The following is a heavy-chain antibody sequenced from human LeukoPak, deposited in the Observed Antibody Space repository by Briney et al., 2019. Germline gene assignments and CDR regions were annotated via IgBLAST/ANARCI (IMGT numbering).Heavy chain of an antibody. CDR2: IYYSGST. V-gene: IGHV4-59*01. CDR3: ASWAGGSYYGWFDP. CDR1: GGSISSYY. J-gene: IGHJ5*02. D-gene: IGHD1-26*01. Sequence: SETLSLTCTVSGGSISSYYWSWIRQPPGKGLEWIGYIYYSGSTNYNPSLKSRVTTSVDTSKNQFSLKLSSVTAADTAVYYCASWAGGSYYGWFDPWGQGTLVTVSS.